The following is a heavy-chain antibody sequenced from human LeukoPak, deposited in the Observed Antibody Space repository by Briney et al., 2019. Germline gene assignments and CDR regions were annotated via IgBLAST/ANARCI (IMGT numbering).Heavy chain of an antibody. Sequence: GGSLRLSCTASGFTFGDYAMSWVRQAAGKGLEWVGFIRSKAYGGTTEYAASVKGRFTISRDDSKSIAYLQINSLKTEDTAVYYCTRVVPAAIGDYWGQGTLVTVSS. CDR1: GFTFGDYA. CDR2: IRSKAYGGTT. CDR3: TRVVPAAIGDY. J-gene: IGHJ4*02. D-gene: IGHD2-2*01. V-gene: IGHV3-49*04.